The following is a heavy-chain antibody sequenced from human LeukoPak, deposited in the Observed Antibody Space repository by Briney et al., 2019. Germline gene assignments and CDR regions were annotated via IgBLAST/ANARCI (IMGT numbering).Heavy chain of an antibody. CDR3: AKVPDEEMANELGLDY. CDR1: GGSISSSSYY. V-gene: IGHV4-39*07. D-gene: IGHD5-24*01. J-gene: IGHJ4*02. CDR2: IYYSGST. Sequence: SETLSLTCTVSGGSISSSSYYWGWIRQPPGKGLEWIGSIYYSGSTYYNPSLKSRVTISVDTSKNQFSLKLSSVTAADTAVYYCAKVPDEEMANELGLDYWGQGTLVTVSS.